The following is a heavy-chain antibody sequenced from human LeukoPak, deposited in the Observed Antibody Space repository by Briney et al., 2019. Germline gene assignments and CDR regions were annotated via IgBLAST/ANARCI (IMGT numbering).Heavy chain of an antibody. V-gene: IGHV3-30*03. CDR2: ISYDGSNK. D-gene: IGHD6-13*01. Sequence: GGSLRLSCAASGFTFSSYGMHWVRQAPGKGLEGVAVISYDGSNKYYADSVKGRFTISRDNSKNTLYLQMNSLRAEDTAVYYCATSDIAAAGYYYYYYGMDVWGKGTTVTVSS. CDR1: GFTFSSYG. CDR3: ATSDIAAAGYYYYYYGMDV. J-gene: IGHJ6*04.